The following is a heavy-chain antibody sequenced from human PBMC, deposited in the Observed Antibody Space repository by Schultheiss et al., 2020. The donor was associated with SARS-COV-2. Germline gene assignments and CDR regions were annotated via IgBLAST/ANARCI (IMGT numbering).Heavy chain of an antibody. CDR3: ARDSGTVRYYYGMDV. J-gene: IGHJ6*02. Sequence: SETLSLTCTVSGGSISSGDYYWSWIRQPPGKGLEWIGYIYYSGSTNYNPSLKSRVTISVDTSKNQFSLKLSSVTAADTAVYYCARDSGTVRYYYGMDVWGQGTTVTVSS. V-gene: IGHV4-61*08. D-gene: IGHD1/OR15-1a*01. CDR2: IYYSGST. CDR1: GGSISSGDYY.